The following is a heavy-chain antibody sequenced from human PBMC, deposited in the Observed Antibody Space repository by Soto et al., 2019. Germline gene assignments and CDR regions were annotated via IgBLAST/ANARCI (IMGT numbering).Heavy chain of an antibody. CDR2: IYPGDSDT. CDR3: ARLAARLNYYYYGMDV. Sequence: GESLKISCKGSGYSFTSYWIGWVRQMPGKGLEWMGIIYPGDSDTRYSPSFQGQVTISADKSISTAYLQWSSLKASDTAMYYCARLAARLNYYYYGMDVWGQGTTVTVSS. V-gene: IGHV5-51*01. D-gene: IGHD5-12*01. CDR1: GYSFTSYW. J-gene: IGHJ6*02.